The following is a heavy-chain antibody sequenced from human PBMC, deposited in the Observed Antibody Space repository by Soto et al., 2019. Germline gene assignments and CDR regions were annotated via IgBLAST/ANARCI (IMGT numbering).Heavy chain of an antibody. Sequence: ASVKVSCKASGYTFTSYDINWVRQATGQGLEWMGWMNPNSGGTNYAQKFQGWVTMTRDTSISTAYMELSRLRSDDTAVYYCARDNRDYDSSGYYFDYWGQGTLVTVSS. V-gene: IGHV1-2*04. CDR3: ARDNRDYDSSGYYFDY. CDR1: GYTFTSYD. J-gene: IGHJ4*02. D-gene: IGHD3-22*01. CDR2: MNPNSGGT.